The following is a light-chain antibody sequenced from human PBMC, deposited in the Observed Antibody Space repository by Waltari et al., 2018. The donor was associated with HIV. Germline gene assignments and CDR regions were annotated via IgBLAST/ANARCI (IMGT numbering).Light chain of an antibody. Sequence: EIVMTQSPDSLTVSLGERATINCKYSYRLSYSSINKHYLAWYQKKPGQPPKLLIYWASTRVSGVPDRFSGSGSGTDFTLTISSLQAEDVAVYYCQQYYTTPLTFGPGTKVDIK. V-gene: IGKV4-1*01. CDR3: QQYYTTPLT. CDR1: YRLSYSSINKHY. CDR2: WAS. J-gene: IGKJ3*01.